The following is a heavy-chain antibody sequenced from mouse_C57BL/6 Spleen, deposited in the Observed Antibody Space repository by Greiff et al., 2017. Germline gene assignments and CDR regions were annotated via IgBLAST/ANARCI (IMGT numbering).Heavy chain of an antibody. CDR1: GYTFTSYW. CDR3: AREEGPYDGGDYYAMDY. J-gene: IGHJ4*01. V-gene: IGHV1-53*01. Sequence: QVQLQQPGTELVKPGASVKLSCKASGYTFTSYWMHWVKQRPGQGLEWIGNINPSNGGTNYNEKFKSKATLTVDKSSITAYMQLSSLTSEDSAVYYCAREEGPYDGGDYYAMDYWGQGTSVTVSS. CDR2: INPSNGGT. D-gene: IGHD2-12*01.